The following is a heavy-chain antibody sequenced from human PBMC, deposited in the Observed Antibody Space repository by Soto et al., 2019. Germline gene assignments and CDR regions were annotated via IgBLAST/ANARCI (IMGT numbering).Heavy chain of an antibody. V-gene: IGHV5-51*01. CDR2: IFPSDSDT. D-gene: IGHD3-22*01. CDR3: ARKDKSGYFNWFDP. Sequence: GESLKISFRTSGYRFTSYWIAWVRQMPGKGLEWMGIIFPSDSDTRYSPSFQGQVTISADRSTSTVFLQWASLKASDTAVYFCARKDKSGYFNWFDPWGQGTLVTVSS. CDR1: GYRFTSYW. J-gene: IGHJ5*02.